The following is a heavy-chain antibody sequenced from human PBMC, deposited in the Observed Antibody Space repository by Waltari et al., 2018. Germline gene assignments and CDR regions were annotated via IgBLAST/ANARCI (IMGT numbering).Heavy chain of an antibody. D-gene: IGHD4-17*01. CDR2: IIPFLGIA. V-gene: IGHV1-69*02. CDR3: ATDYGRLNYYYYGMDV. CDR1: GGTFSSYT. J-gene: IGHJ6*02. Sequence: QVQLVQSGAEVKKPGSSVKVSCKASGGTFSSYTISWVRQAPGQGLEWMGRIIPFLGIANYEQKFQGRVTITADKSTSTAYMELSSLRSEDKAVYYCATDYGRLNYYYYGMDVWGQGTTVTVSS.